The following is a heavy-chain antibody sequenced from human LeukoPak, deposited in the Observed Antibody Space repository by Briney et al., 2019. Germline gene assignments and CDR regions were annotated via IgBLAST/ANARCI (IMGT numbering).Heavy chain of an antibody. CDR3: ARVRGDSRGNAFDI. CDR1: GLFVSSDY. J-gene: IGHJ3*02. CDR2: IYSGGKT. V-gene: IGHV3-53*01. Sequence: GGSLRLSCAVSGLFVSSDYMTWVRQAPGKGLEWVSLIYSGGKTYYTDSVKGRFTISRDNSNKTLFLQMNGLGAEDTAVYYCARVRGDSRGNAFDIWGQGTMVTVS. D-gene: IGHD2-15*01.